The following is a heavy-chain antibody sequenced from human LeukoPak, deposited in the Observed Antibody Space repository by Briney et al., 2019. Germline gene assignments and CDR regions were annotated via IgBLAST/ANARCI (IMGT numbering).Heavy chain of an antibody. CDR3: ARHVGFITMVRGVINNNWFDP. D-gene: IGHD3-10*01. CDR1: GYSISSGYY. Sequence: SETLSLTCSVSGYSISSGYYWGWIRQPPGKGLEWIGSIYHSGSTYYNPSLKSRVTISVDTSKNQFSLKLSSVTAADTAVYYCARHVGFITMVRGVINNNWFDPWGQGTLVTVSS. CDR2: IYHSGST. V-gene: IGHV4-38-2*02. J-gene: IGHJ5*02.